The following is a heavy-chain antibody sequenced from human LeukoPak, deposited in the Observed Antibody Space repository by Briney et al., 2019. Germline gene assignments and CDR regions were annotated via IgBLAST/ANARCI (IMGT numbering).Heavy chain of an antibody. CDR3: VAWGSLVV. J-gene: IGHJ4*02. V-gene: IGHV3-7*01. D-gene: IGHD3-16*01. Sequence: GGSLRLSCVASGFTVDTYWMSWVRQAPGKGLDWVAHIKEDGTRKYYVDSVRGRFTISRDNAKNSLFLQMNSLRVEDTDVFYCVAWGSLVVWGQGTLVTVSS. CDR1: GFTVDTYW. CDR2: IKEDGTRK.